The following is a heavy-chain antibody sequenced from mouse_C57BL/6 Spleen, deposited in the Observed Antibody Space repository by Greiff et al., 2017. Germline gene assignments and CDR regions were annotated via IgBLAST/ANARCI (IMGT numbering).Heavy chain of an antibody. CDR1: GYTFTDYY. V-gene: IGHV1-26*01. D-gene: IGHD1-1*01. CDR2: INPNNGGT. J-gene: IGHJ3*01. Sequence: VQLQQSGPELVKPGASVKISCKASGYTFTDYYMNWVKQSHGKSLEWIGDINPNNGGTSYNQKFKGKDTLTVDTSSSPAYMELRSLTSEDSAVYYCARPGYGSSFAYWGQGTLVTVSA. CDR3: ARPGYGSSFAY.